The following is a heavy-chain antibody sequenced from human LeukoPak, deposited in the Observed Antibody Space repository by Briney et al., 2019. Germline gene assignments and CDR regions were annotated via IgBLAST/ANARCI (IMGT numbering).Heavy chain of an antibody. CDR3: ARGDQWRET. Sequence: SQTLSLTCAISGDRVSSNSATWNWIRQSPSRGLEWLGRTYYRSKWSNNYAVSVKSRITINSDTSKNQFSLHLNSVTPEDTAVYYCARGDQWRETWGQGTRVTVSS. J-gene: IGHJ5*02. CDR2: TYYRSKWSN. CDR1: GDRVSSNSAT. D-gene: IGHD6-19*01. V-gene: IGHV6-1*01.